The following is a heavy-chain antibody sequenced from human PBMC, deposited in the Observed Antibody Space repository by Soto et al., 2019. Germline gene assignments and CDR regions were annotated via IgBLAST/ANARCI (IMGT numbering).Heavy chain of an antibody. CDR2: ISGSGGST. Sequence: GGSLRLSCAASGFTFSSYAMSWVRQAPGKGLEWVSAISGSGGSTYYADSVKGRFTISRDNSKNTLYLQMNSLRAEDTAVYYCEKVKTRLLWFGELRPGYFDYWGQGTLVTVSS. CDR3: EKVKTRLLWFGELRPGYFDY. D-gene: IGHD3-10*01. V-gene: IGHV3-23*01. CDR1: GFTFSSYA. J-gene: IGHJ4*02.